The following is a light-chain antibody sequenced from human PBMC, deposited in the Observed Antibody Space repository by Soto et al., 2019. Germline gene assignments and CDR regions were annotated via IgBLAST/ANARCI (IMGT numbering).Light chain of an antibody. CDR1: SSDVGSYNL. V-gene: IGLV2-23*02. CDR2: EVS. J-gene: IGLJ2*01. CDR3: CSYAGSPTFVI. Sequence: QSVLTQPASVSGSPGQSMTIPCTGTSSDVGSYNLVSWYQQHPGKAPKLMIYEVSRRPSGISNRFSGSKSGNTASLTISGLQAEDEADYYCCSYAGSPTFVIFGGGTKVTVL.